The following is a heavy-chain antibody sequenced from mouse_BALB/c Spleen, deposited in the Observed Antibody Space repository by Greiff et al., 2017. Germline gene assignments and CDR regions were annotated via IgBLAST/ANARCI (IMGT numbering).Heavy chain of an antibody. CDR3: ARDPVAYFDY. J-gene: IGHJ2*01. D-gene: IGHD1-1*01. CDR2: INSNGGST. CDR1: GFTFSSYG. V-gene: IGHV5-6-3*01. Sequence: EVQGVESGGGLVQPGGSLKLSCAASGFTFSSYGMSWVRQTPDKRLELVATINSNGGSTYYPDSVKGRFTISRDNAKNTLYLQMSSLKSEDTAMYYCARDPVAYFDYWGQGTTLTVSS.